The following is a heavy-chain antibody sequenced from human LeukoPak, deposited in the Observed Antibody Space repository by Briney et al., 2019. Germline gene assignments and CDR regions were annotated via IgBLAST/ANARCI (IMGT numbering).Heavy chain of an antibody. V-gene: IGHV3-23*01. J-gene: IGHJ2*01. CDR2: ICGTVIP. CDR3: AKGDIAGAISWSFDP. CDR1: GITFSRHA. Sequence: VGSLRLFCATSGITFSRHAIAWVPQAPGEGLGWVSTICGTVIPYYAGTVMGRFTITKDNSKNTLYLHMNSLRADDTAIYYCAKGDIAGAISWSFDPWGRGTLVTASS. D-gene: IGHD1-26*01.